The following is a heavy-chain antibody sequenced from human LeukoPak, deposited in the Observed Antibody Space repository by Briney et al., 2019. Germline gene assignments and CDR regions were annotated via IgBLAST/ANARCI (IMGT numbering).Heavy chain of an antibody. V-gene: IGHV3-21*01. Sequence: GGSLRLSCAASGFTFSSYSINWVRQAPGKGLEWVSSISSSSSYIYYADSVKGRFTISRDNAKNSLYLQMNSLRAEDTAVYYCAKETRYCSSTSCWYMDVWGKGTTVTVSS. D-gene: IGHD2-2*01. CDR2: ISSSSSYI. J-gene: IGHJ6*03. CDR3: AKETRYCSSTSCWYMDV. CDR1: GFTFSSYS.